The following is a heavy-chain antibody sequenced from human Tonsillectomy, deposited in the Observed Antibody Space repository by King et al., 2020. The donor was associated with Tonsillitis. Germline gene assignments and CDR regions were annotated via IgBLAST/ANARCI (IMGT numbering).Heavy chain of an antibody. J-gene: IGHJ4*02. CDR2: ISSGGATI. CDR1: GFPFRDYY. Sequence: QLVQSGGGLVKPGGSLRLSCSASGFPFRDYYMSWIRQAPGKGLEWVSYISSGGATISYSESVRGRFTISRDNAKNSLYLQMNSLRAEDTAVYYCARDGYDYIWGSYRYFPSLDYWGQGTLVTVSS. CDR3: ARDGYDYIWGSYRYFPSLDY. D-gene: IGHD3-16*02. V-gene: IGHV3-11*01.